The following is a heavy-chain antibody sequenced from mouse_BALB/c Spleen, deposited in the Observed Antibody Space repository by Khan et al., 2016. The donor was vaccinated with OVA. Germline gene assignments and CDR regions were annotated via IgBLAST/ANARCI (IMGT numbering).Heavy chain of an antibody. J-gene: IGHJ4*01. V-gene: IGHV2-6*02. CDR3: ARWFDGYSSLYAMDY. Sequence: QVQLKESGPGLVAPSQSLSITCTVSGFSLTNYGVHWVRQPPGKGLEWLVVIWSDGSTNYNSVLKSRLSISKDNSKSQVFLKMNSLQTDDTAMYYCARWFDGYSSLYAMDYWGQGTSVTVSS. CDR1: GFSLTNYG. CDR2: IWSDGST. D-gene: IGHD2-3*01.